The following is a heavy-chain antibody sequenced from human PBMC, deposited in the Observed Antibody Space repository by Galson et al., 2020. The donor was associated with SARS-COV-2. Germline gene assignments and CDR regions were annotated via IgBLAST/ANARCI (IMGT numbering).Heavy chain of an antibody. CDR2: ISSDGSVK. CDR3: AKGTFTTGWHD. V-gene: IGHV3-30*18. Sequence: SLRLSCAASGFSLSHFGMHWVRQAPGKGLAWASLISSDGSVKRYADSVKGRFTISRDVSKNTLYLQMDSLRSDDTAIYYGAKGTFTTGWHDWGQGTLVTVSS. J-gene: IGHJ4*02. D-gene: IGHD6-19*01. CDR1: GFSLSHFG.